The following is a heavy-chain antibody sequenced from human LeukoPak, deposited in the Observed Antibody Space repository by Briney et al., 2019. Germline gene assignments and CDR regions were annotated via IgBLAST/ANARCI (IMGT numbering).Heavy chain of an antibody. J-gene: IGHJ4*02. V-gene: IGHV3-21*01. D-gene: IGHD3-16*01. CDR3: ARDFRGSKFDY. CDR1: GFTLSSYS. Sequence: KPGGSLRLSCAASGFTLSSYSMNWVRQAPGKGLEWVSSISSSSSYIYYAASVKGRFTISRDNAKNSLYLQMSSLRAEDTAVYYCARDFRGSKFDYWGQGTLVTVSS. CDR2: ISSSSSYI.